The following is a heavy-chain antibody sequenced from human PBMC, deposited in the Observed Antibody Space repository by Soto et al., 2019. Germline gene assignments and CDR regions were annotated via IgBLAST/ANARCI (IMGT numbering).Heavy chain of an antibody. V-gene: IGHV3-74*01. CDR3: TRGPRSTSTGTGAF. J-gene: IGHJ4*02. D-gene: IGHD1-1*01. CDR1: GFTFSMYW. Sequence: PRLSCAASGFTFSMYWMHWVRQVPGKGPEWVSRINDDGSSTNYADSVKGRFTISRDNAKNTLYLQMNALRAEDTAVYYCTRGPRSTSTGTGAFWGQGTLVTVSS. CDR2: INDDGSST.